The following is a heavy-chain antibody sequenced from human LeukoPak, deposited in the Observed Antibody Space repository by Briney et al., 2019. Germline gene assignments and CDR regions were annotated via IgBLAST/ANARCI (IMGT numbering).Heavy chain of an antibody. D-gene: IGHD3-10*01. V-gene: IGHV4-30-2*02. CDR1: GGSISSGGHY. J-gene: IGHJ4*02. Sequence: SETLSLTCTVSGGSISSGGHYWSWIRQPPGKGLEWIGYIYHSGSTYYNPSLKSRVTISVDTSKNQFSLKLSSVTAADTAVYYCARAPYYRPWDWGQGTLVTVSS. CDR2: IYHSGST. CDR3: ARAPYYRPWD.